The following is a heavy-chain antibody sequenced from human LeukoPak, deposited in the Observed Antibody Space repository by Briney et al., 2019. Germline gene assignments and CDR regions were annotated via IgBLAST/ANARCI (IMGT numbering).Heavy chain of an antibody. D-gene: IGHD4-11*01. Sequence: GESLKISCQASGYTLAKYWIGWVRQMPGKGLERMGIIYPGDSDTSYGQSFQGQVTISVEKSSNTAYLQWSRLKASDTAMYYCARRFGERLYSNNDAFDSWGQGTLVTVSS. CDR1: GYTLAKYW. J-gene: IGHJ4*02. CDR2: IYPGDSDT. V-gene: IGHV5-51*01. CDR3: ARRFGERLYSNNDAFDS.